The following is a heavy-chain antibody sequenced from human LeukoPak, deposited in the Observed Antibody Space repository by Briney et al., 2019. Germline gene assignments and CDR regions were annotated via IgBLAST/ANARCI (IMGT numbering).Heavy chain of an antibody. D-gene: IGHD2-2*01. CDR3: AKPGGKYQLLCGGYFDY. J-gene: IGHJ4*02. CDR1: GFIFSNYY. Sequence: GGSLRLSCAASGFIFSNYYLSWVRQAPGKGLEWVAFIRYDGSNKYYADSVKGRFTISRDNSKNTLYLQMNSLRAEDTAVYYCAKPGGKYQLLCGGYFDYWGQGTLVTVSS. V-gene: IGHV3-30*02. CDR2: IRYDGSNK.